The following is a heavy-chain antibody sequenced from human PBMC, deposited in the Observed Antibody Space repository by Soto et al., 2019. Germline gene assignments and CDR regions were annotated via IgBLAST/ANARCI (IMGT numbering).Heavy chain of an antibody. V-gene: IGHV3-33*01. J-gene: IGHJ4*02. CDR2: IWYDGSNK. D-gene: IGHD4-17*01. CDR3: GRRGATVVTLWYFDY. Sequence: QVQLVESGGGVVQPGRSLRLSCAASGFTFSSYGMHWVRQAPGKGLEWVAVIWYDGSNKYYADSVKGRFTISRDNSKNPLYLKRNTLRAEDTAGYYGGRRGATVVTLWYFDYWGQGPLATVSS. CDR1: GFTFSSYG.